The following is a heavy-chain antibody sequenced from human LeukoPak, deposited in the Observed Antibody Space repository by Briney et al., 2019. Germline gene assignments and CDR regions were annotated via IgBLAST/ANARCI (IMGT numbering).Heavy chain of an antibody. CDR2: INPGGGYT. CDR3: ARDYQGFDY. Sequence: ASVKVSCKASAYTFISYDMHWVRQAPGQGLEWMGIINPGGGYTSYTNYAQKFQGRVTMTRDMSTSTVYMELSSLRSEDTAVYYCARDYQGFDYWGQGTLVTVSS. D-gene: IGHD2-2*01. J-gene: IGHJ4*02. CDR1: AYTFISYD. V-gene: IGHV1-46*01.